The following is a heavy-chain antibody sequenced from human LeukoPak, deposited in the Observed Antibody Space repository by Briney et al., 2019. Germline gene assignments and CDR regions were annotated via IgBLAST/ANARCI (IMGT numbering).Heavy chain of an antibody. CDR2: ISGGGGST. V-gene: IGHV3-23*01. CDR1: GFTFSTYA. CDR3: ARGDIALWYFDV. Sequence: GGSLRLSCAASGFTFSTYAMSWVRQAPGKGLEWVSAISGGGGSTYYAESVKGRFTISRDNPKNTLYLQMNSLRADDTPVYYCARGDIALWYFDVWGRGTLITVSS. D-gene: IGHD5-12*01. J-gene: IGHJ2*01.